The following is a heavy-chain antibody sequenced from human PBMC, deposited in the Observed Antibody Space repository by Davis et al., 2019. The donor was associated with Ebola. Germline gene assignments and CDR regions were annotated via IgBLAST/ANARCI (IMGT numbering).Heavy chain of an antibody. CDR3: AGGWRRITIFGVADNWFDP. CDR2: IDHSGRT. J-gene: IGHJ5*02. V-gene: IGHV4-34*01. CDR1: GGSFSDYY. D-gene: IGHD3-3*01. Sequence: MPSETLSLTCAVYGGSFSDYYWNWIRQPPGKGLEWIGEIDHSGRTIYSPSLKSRVTISVDPSKNQFSLRLSSVTAADTAVYYCAGGWRRITIFGVADNWFDPWGQGILVTVSS.